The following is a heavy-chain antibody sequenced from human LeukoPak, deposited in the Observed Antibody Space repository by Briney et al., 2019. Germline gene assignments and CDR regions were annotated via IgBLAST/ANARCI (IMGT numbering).Heavy chain of an antibody. Sequence: GGSLRLSCSASGFTFFSYAMHWVRQAPGKGLEYVSGITINGGSTYYADSVKGRFTISRDNSKNTLYLQMSSLRVDDTAVYYCVKLPGAAAIDYWGQGTLVTVSS. J-gene: IGHJ4*02. CDR2: ITINGGST. V-gene: IGHV3-64D*09. CDR1: GFTFFSYA. D-gene: IGHD7-27*01. CDR3: VKLPGAAAIDY.